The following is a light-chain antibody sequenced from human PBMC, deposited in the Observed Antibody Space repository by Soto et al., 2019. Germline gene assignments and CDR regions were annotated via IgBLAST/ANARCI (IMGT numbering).Light chain of an antibody. V-gene: IGKV3-15*01. CDR2: GAS. CDR1: QSVSSN. J-gene: IGKJ5*01. CDR3: QQYNNGPPIT. Sequence: EIVMTQSPATLSVSPGERATLSCRASQSVSSNLAWYQQKPGQAPRLLIYGASTRATGIPARFSGSGSGTEFTLTISSLQSEDLAVYYCQQYNNGPPITFGQGTRLEIK.